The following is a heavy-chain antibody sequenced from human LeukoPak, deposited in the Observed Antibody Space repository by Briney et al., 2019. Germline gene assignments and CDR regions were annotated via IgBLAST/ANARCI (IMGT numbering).Heavy chain of an antibody. V-gene: IGHV3-48*04. CDR3: ARDPDFGDSSSWYNAGGDY. J-gene: IGHJ4*02. Sequence: GGSLRLSCAASGFTFSSYSMNWVRQAPGRGLEWVSYISSSSSTIYYADSVKGRFTISRDNAKNSLYLQMNSLRAEDTAVYYCARDPDFGDSSSWYNAGGDYWGQGTLVTVSS. D-gene: IGHD6-13*01. CDR1: GFTFSSYS. CDR2: ISSSSSTI.